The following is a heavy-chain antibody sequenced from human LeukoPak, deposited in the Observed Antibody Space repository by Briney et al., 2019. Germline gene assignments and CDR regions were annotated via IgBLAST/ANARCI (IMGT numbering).Heavy chain of an antibody. CDR3: ARDVNRAFDI. V-gene: IGHV4-38-2*02. CDR1: GYSISSAYY. D-gene: IGHD2/OR15-2a*01. Sequence: NTSETLSLTCTVSGYSISSAYYWGWIRQPPGKGLEWIGSIYHSGSTYYNPSLKSRVTISVDTSKNQFSLKLSSVTVADTAVYYCARDVNRAFDIWGQGTMVTVSS. J-gene: IGHJ3*02. CDR2: IYHSGST.